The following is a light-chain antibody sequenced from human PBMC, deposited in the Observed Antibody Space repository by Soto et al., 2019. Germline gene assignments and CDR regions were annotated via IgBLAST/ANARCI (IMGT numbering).Light chain of an antibody. V-gene: IGKV3-15*01. CDR2: HAS. J-gene: IGKJ4*01. CDR1: QSVSNN. CDR3: QQYNKWPLT. Sequence: EIVMTQSPATLSLSPGERATLSCRASQSVSNNLAWYQQKPGQAPRLLSYHASTRATGIPARFSGSGSGTEFPLTISSLQSEDFAVYYCQQYNKWPLTFGGGTKVEIK.